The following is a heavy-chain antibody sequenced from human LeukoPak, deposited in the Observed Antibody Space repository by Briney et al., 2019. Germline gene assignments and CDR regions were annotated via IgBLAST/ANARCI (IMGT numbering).Heavy chain of an antibody. Sequence: GRSLKLSWAASGFTFSSYAMHWDRQAPGKGLEWVAVISYDGSNKYYADSVKGRFTISRDHSKNTLYLQMNSLRAEDTAVYYCARDAPITGTTDYFDYWGQGTLVTVSS. CDR2: ISYDGSNK. CDR3: ARDAPITGTTDYFDY. V-gene: IGHV3-30*04. J-gene: IGHJ4*02. D-gene: IGHD1-20*01. CDR1: GFTFSSYA.